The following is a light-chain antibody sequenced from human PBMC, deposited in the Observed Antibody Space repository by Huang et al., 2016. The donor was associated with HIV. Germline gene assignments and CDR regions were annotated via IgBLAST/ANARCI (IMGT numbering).Light chain of an antibody. Sequence: EMVLTQSPATLSLSPGERATLSCRASQSVSSYLAWYQPKPGQAPRLLIYDASNRATGIPARFSGSGSGTDFTLTISSLEPEDFAVYYCQQRSNWPPRFTFGPGTKVDIK. CDR3: QQRSNWPPRFT. CDR1: QSVSSY. V-gene: IGKV3-11*01. J-gene: IGKJ3*01. CDR2: DAS.